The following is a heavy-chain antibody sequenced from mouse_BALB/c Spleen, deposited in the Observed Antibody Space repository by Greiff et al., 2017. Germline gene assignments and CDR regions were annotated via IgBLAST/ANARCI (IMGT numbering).Heavy chain of an antibody. CDR2: ISSGGGNT. D-gene: IGHD2-4*01. V-gene: IGHV5-9*03. CDR3: ARYDDYDGDAMDY. CDR1: GFTFSSYT. Sequence: EVQLVESGGGLVKPGGSLKLSCAASGFTFSSYTMSWVRQTPEKRLEWVATISSGGGNTYYPDSVKGRFTISRDNAKNNLYLQMSSLRSEDTALYYCARYDDYDGDAMDYWGQGTSVTVSS. J-gene: IGHJ4*01.